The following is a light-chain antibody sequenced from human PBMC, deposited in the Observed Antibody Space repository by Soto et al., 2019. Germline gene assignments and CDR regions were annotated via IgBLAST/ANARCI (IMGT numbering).Light chain of an antibody. CDR1: SSDIGAYDY. J-gene: IGLJ1*01. CDR3: SSYSSSGTLYV. V-gene: IGLV2-14*01. Sequence: QSALTQPASLSGSPGQSITISCTGTSSDIGAYDYVSWFQQHPGKAPKLMISAVNNRPSGVSNRFSGSKSGNTAYLTISGLQAEDEADYYCSSYSSSGTLYVFGTGTKLTVL. CDR2: AVN.